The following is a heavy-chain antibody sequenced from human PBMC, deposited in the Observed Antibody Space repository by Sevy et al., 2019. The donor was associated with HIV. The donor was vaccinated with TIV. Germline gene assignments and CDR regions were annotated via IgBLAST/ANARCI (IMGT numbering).Heavy chain of an antibody. Sequence: GGSLRLSCAASGFSFSNYAMSWVRQAPGKGLEWVSAISGSGGSTYYADSVKGRFTISRDNSKNTLYLQMNSLRAEDTAVYYCAKDLRITIFGVVIDYYMDVWGKGTTVTVSS. CDR3: AKDLRITIFGVVIDYYMDV. D-gene: IGHD3-3*01. CDR1: GFSFSNYA. CDR2: ISGSGGST. J-gene: IGHJ6*03. V-gene: IGHV3-23*01.